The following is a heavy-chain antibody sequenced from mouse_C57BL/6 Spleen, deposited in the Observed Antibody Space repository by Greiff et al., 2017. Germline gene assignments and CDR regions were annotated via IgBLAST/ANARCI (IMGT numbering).Heavy chain of an antibody. CDR1: GYTFTSYW. CDR3: ARGIYYGNLYYFDY. J-gene: IGHJ2*01. Sequence: QVHVKQPGAELVKPGASVKMSCKASGYTFTSYWITWVKQRPGQGLEWIGDIYPGSGSTNYNEKFKSKATLTVDTSSSTAYMQLSSLTSEDSAVYYCARGIYYGNLYYFDYWGQGTTLTVSS. CDR2: IYPGSGST. V-gene: IGHV1-55*01. D-gene: IGHD2-1*01.